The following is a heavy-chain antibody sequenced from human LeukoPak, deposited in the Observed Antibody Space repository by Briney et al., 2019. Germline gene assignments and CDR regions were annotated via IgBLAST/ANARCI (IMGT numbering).Heavy chain of an antibody. J-gene: IGHJ5*02. V-gene: IGHV4-59*02. CDR1: GASVTDYY. CDR3: TRGHWGLQS. CDR2: IHHSGNS. D-gene: IGHD7-27*01. Sequence: SETLSPTCTVSGASVTDYYWSWMRQSPGKGLEWISYIHHSGNSDYNPSLRSRVTTSLDTSKNQFSLNLISVTAADTAVYYCTRGHWGLQSWSQGTLVTVSS.